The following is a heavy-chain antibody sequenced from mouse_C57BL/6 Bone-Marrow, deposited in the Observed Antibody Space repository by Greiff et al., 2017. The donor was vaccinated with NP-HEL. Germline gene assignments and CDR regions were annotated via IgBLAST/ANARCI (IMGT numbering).Heavy chain of an antibody. D-gene: IGHD1-1*01. CDR1: GYTFTSYG. V-gene: IGHV1-81*01. J-gene: IGHJ2*01. Sequence: QVQLKESGAELARPGASVKLSCKASGYTFTSYGISWVKQRTGQGLEWIGEIYPRSGNTYYNEKFKGKATLTADKSSSTAYMELRSLTSEDSAVYVCARGDYGSCFDYWGQGTTLTVAS. CDR2: IYPRSGNT. CDR3: ARGDYGSCFDY.